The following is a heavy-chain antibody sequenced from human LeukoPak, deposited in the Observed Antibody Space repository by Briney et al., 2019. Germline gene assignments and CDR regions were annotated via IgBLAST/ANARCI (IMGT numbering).Heavy chain of an antibody. CDR1: GFTFSTYA. CDR2: IYSDGST. CDR3: ARGLLYYFFDY. V-gene: IGHV3-23*01. J-gene: IGHJ4*02. Sequence: GGSLRLSCAASGFTFSTYAIMWVRQAPGKGLHWVSSIYSDGSTYYADSVRGRFIISRDNSRNTLHLQMNSLRAEDTAVYYCARGLLYYFFDYWGQGTLVTVSS. D-gene: IGHD2/OR15-2a*01.